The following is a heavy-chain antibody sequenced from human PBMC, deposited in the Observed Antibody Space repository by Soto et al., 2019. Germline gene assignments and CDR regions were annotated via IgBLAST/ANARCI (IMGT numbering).Heavy chain of an antibody. CDR1: GYSFTSYW. J-gene: IGHJ5*02. V-gene: IGHV5-51*01. D-gene: IGHD4-17*01. CDR3: ARLGGYGDPAWDWFDP. CDR2: IYPGDSDT. Sequence: PGESLKISCKGSGYSFTSYWIGWVRQMPGKGLEWMGIIYPGDSDTRYSPSFQGQVTISADKSISTAYLQWSSLKASDTAMYYCARLGGYGDPAWDWFDPWGQGTLVTVSS.